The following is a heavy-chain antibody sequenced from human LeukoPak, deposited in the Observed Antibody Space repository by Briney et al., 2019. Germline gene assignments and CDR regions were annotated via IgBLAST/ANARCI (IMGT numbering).Heavy chain of an antibody. CDR2: IYPGDSDT. J-gene: IGHJ3*02. D-gene: IGHD3-10*01. Sequence: GESLKISCKGSGYSFTSYWIGWVRQMPGKGLEWMGIIYPGDSDTRYSPSFQGQATISADKPISTAYVPWSSLQDADTAMYYSRRGDTGAWFGDTVGAFDIWGQGTMVTVSS. CDR1: GYSFTSYW. CDR3: RRGDTGAWFGDTVGAFDI. V-gene: IGHV5-51*04.